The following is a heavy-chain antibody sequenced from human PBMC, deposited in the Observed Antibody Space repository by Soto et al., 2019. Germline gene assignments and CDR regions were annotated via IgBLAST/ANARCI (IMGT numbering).Heavy chain of an antibody. CDR2: ISAYNGNT. CDR1: GYTFTSYG. D-gene: IGHD3-10*01. Sequence: APVKVSCKTSGYTFTSYGISWVRQAPGQGLEWMGWISAYNGNTNYAQKLQGRVTMTTDTSTSTAYMELRSLRSDDTAVYYCARRCGRVGDLSYGKHVCGQWTSV. CDR3: ARRCGRVGDLSYGKHV. V-gene: IGHV1-18*01. J-gene: IGHJ6*02.